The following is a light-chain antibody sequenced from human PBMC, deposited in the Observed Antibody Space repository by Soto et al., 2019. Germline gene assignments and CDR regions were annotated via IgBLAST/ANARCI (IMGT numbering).Light chain of an antibody. CDR3: QQYNNWPRPIT. V-gene: IGKV3-15*01. Sequence: EIVLTQSPATVSLSPGERATLSCRASQSVSSSYLAWYQQKPGQAPRLLIYGASTRATGIPARFSGSGSGTEFTLTISSLQSEDFAVYYCQQYNNWPRPITFGQGTRLEIK. J-gene: IGKJ5*01. CDR2: GAS. CDR1: QSVSSSY.